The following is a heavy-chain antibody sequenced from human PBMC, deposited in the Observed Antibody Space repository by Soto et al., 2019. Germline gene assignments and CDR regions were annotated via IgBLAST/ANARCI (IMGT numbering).Heavy chain of an antibody. D-gene: IGHD7-27*01. J-gene: IGHJ4*02. CDR3: SRSNWSSAY. CDR2: IYYNGNT. V-gene: IGHV4-59*11. Sequence: QVQLQESGPGLVKPSETLSLTCSVSGGSLSNHYWSWIRQPPGKGLEWIGYIYYNGNTNYNPSLKSRFTMSVDTSRHQISLKLTTVTAAATAVYNCSRSNWSSAYWAPATLVSVSS. CDR1: GGSLSNHY.